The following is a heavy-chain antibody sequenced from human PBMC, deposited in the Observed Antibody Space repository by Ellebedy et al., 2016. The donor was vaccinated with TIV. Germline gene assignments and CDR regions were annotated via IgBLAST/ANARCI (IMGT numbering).Heavy chain of an antibody. CDR1: GGSFSGYY. Sequence: SETLSLXCAVYGGSFSGYYWSWIRQPPGKGLEWIGEINHSGSTNYNPSLKSRVTISVDTSKNQFSLKLSSVTAADTAVYYCAGTYYYDSSGYYYPRGYFDLWGRGTLVTVSS. V-gene: IGHV4-34*01. CDR2: INHSGST. D-gene: IGHD3-22*01. CDR3: AGTYYYDSSGYYYPRGYFDL. J-gene: IGHJ2*01.